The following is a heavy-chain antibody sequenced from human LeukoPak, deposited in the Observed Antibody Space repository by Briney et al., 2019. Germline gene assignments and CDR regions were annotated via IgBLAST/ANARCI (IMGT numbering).Heavy chain of an antibody. CDR3: ARALYDSSGYDSSY. J-gene: IGHJ4*02. Sequence: GGSLRLSCAASGFTFDDYGMRWVRQAPGKGLEWVSGINWNGGSTGYADSVKGRFTISRDNAKNSLYLQMNSLRAEDTALYYCARALYDSSGYDSSYWGQGTLVTVSS. CDR2: INWNGGST. CDR1: GFTFDDYG. D-gene: IGHD3-22*01. V-gene: IGHV3-20*04.